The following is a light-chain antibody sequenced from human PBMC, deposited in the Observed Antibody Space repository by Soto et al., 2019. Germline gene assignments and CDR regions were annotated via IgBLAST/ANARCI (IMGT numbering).Light chain of an antibody. V-gene: IGLV2-14*01. CDR3: SSYSISSTPLYV. J-gene: IGLJ1*01. Sequence: SALTQPASVSGSPGQSITISCTGTSSDVGGYNYVSWYQQHPGKAPKLMIYDVSNRPSGVSNRFSGSKSGNTASLTISGLQAEDEADYYCSSYSISSTPLYVCGTGTKVTGL. CDR1: SSDVGGYNY. CDR2: DVS.